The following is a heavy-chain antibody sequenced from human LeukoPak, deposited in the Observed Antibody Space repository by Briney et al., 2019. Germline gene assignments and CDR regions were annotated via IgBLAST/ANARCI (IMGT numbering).Heavy chain of an antibody. CDR1: GFTVNSNY. CDR2: LYSDGRT. V-gene: IGHV3-53*01. J-gene: IGHJ4*02. CDR3: ARGGGYYPIDY. D-gene: IGHD2-15*01. Sequence: PGGSLRLSCAASGFTVNSNYMNWVRQAPGKGPEWVSVLYSDGRTYYADSVKGRFTISRDTSKNTLYLQVNSLRAEDTAVYYCARGGGYYPIDYWGQGTLVTVSS.